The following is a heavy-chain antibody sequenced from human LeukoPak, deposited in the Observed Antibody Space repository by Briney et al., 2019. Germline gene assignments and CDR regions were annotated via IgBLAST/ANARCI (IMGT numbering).Heavy chain of an antibody. Sequence: GGSLRLSCAASGFTFSSYSMNWVRQAPGKGLEWVSSTSSSSSYIYYADSVKGRFTISRDNAKNSLYLQMNSLRAEDTAVYYCARDLITIFGVVLYNWFDPWGQGTLVTVSS. D-gene: IGHD3-3*01. CDR2: TSSSSSYI. CDR3: ARDLITIFGVVLYNWFDP. CDR1: GFTFSSYS. J-gene: IGHJ5*02. V-gene: IGHV3-21*01.